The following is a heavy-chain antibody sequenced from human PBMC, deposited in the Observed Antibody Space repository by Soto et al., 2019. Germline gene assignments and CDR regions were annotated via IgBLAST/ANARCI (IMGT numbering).Heavy chain of an antibody. CDR2: IFYSGGT. D-gene: IGHD1-20*01. CDR1: GGSISSYY. J-gene: IGHJ6*02. CDR3: ARHNWNDRDYYYYGMDV. V-gene: IGHV4-59*08. Sequence: SETLSLTCTVSGGSISSYYWSWIRQPPGKGLECIGYIFYSGGTNYNPSLKSRVTISLDTSKNQFSLKLSSVTAADTAVYYCARHNWNDRDYYYYGMDVWGQGTTVTVSS.